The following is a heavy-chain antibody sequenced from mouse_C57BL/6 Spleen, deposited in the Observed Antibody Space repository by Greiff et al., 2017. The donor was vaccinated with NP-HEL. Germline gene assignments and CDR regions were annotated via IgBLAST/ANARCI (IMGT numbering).Heavy chain of an antibody. V-gene: IGHV1-66*01. CDR2: IYPGSGNT. CDR1: GYSFTSYY. CDR3: ARKGELGDGYPFAY. D-gene: IGHD2-3*01. J-gene: IGHJ3*01. Sequence: QVQLQQSGPELVKPGASVKISCKASGYSFTSYYIHWVKQRPGQGLEWIGWIYPGSGNTKYNEKFKGKATLTADTSSSTAYMQLSSLTSEDSAVYYCARKGELGDGYPFAYWGQGTLVTVSA.